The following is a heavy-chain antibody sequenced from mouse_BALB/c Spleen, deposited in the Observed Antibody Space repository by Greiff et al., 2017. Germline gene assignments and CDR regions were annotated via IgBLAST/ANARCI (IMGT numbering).Heavy chain of an antibody. CDR2: ISDGGSYT. J-gene: IGHJ4*01. CDR3: ARDPYYYGKGAMDY. CDR1: GFTFSDYY. V-gene: IGHV5-4*02. D-gene: IGHD1-1*01. Sequence: EVKVVESGGGLVKPGGSLKLSCAASGFTFSDYYMYWVRQTPEKRLEWVATISDGGSYTYYPDSVKGRFTISRDNAKNNLYLQMSSLKSEDTAMYYCARDPYYYGKGAMDYWGQGTSVTVSS.